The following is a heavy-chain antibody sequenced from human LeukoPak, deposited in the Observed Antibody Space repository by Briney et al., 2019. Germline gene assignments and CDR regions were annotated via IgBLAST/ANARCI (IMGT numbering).Heavy chain of an antibody. CDR2: IYYSGCT. D-gene: IGHD6-13*01. CDR3: ARGDRIAAAGTDAFDI. J-gene: IGHJ3*02. Sequence: SETLSLTCTVSGGSISSYYWSWIRQPPGKGLEWIGYIYYSGCTNYNPSLKSRVTISVDTSKNQFSLKLSSVTAADTAVYYWARGDRIAAAGTDAFDIWGQGTMVTVSS. V-gene: IGHV4-59*01. CDR1: GGSISSYY.